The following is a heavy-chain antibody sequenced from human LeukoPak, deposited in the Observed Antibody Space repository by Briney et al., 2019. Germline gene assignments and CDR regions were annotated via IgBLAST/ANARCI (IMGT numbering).Heavy chain of an antibody. V-gene: IGHV1-69*01. D-gene: IGHD3-3*01. Sequence: ASVKVSCKASGGTFSSYAISWVRQAPGQGLEWMGGIIPIFGTANYAQKFQGRVTITADESTSTAYMELSSLRSEDTAVYYCARDTILGVVRRFGWFDPWGQGTLVTVSS. CDR2: IIPIFGTA. J-gene: IGHJ5*02. CDR3: ARDTILGVVRRFGWFDP. CDR1: GGTFSSYA.